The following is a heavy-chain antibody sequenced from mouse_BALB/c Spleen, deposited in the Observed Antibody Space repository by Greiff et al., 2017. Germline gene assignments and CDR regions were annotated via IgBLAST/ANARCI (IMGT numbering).Heavy chain of an antibody. D-gene: IGHD2-4*01. CDR3: ARQDYYYAMDY. Sequence: EVKVVESGGGLVQPGGSLKLSCAAYGFTFSSYTMSWVRQTPEKRLEWVAYISNGGGSTYYPDTVKGRFTISRDNAKNTLYLQMSSLKFEDTAMYYCARQDYYYAMDYWGQGTSVTVSS. V-gene: IGHV5-12-2*01. J-gene: IGHJ4*01. CDR2: ISNGGGST. CDR1: GFTFSSYT.